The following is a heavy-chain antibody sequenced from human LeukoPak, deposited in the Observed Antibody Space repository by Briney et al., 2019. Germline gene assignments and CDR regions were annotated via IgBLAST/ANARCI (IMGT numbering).Heavy chain of an antibody. J-gene: IGHJ6*02. CDR2: IRSKAYGGTT. Sequence: GGSLRLSCTASGFTFGDYAMSWFRQAPGKGLEWVGFIRSKAYGGTTEYAASVKGRFTISRDDSKSIAYLQMNSLKTEDTAVYYYTRVALLWFGAPQGYYYYGMDVWGQGTTVTVSS. CDR3: TRVALLWFGAPQGYYYYGMDV. CDR1: GFTFGDYA. D-gene: IGHD3-10*01. V-gene: IGHV3-49*03.